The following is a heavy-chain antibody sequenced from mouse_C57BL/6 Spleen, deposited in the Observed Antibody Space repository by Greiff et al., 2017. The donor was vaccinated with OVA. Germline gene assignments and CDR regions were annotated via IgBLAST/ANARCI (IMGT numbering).Heavy chain of an antibody. D-gene: IGHD1-1*01. J-gene: IGHJ3*01. CDR3: ATGYGSSYDWFAY. V-gene: IGHV1-64*01. Sequence: VQLQQPGAELVKPGASVKLSCKASGYTFTSYWMHWVKQRPGQGLEWIGMIHPNSGSTNYNEKFKSKATLTVDKSSSTAYMQLSSLTSEDSAVYYCATGYGSSYDWFAYWGQGTLVTVSA. CDR2: IHPNSGST. CDR1: GYTFTSYW.